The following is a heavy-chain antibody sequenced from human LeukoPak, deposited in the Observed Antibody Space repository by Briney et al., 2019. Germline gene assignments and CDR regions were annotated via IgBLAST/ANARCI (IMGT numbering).Heavy chain of an antibody. CDR1: GGSVSFYY. V-gene: IGHV4-4*07. D-gene: IGHD5-24*01. J-gene: IGHJ3*02. CDR3: AREVALRWLQPEGAFDR. Sequence: SETLCLTCDVSGGSVSFYYWSWIRQPAGKELEWIGRIYSSGGTNYNPSLKSRVTMSVETSKKQLSLNLSSVAAADTAVYYCAREVALRWLQPEGAFDRWGQGTMVTVSS. CDR2: IYSSGGT.